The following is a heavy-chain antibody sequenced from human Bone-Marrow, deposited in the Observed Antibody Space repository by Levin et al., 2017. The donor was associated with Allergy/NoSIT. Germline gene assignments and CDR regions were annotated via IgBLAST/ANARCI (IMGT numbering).Heavy chain of an antibody. CDR1: GFTFSSYA. CDR3: ARDLGSGGNEYYYGMDV. J-gene: IGHJ6*02. V-gene: IGHV3-30*04. Sequence: GESLKISCAASGFTFSSYAMHWVRQAPGKGLEWVAVISYDGSNKYYADSVKGRFTISRDNSKNTLYLQMNSLRAEDTAVYYCARDLGSGGNEYYYGMDVWGQGTTVTVSS. D-gene: IGHD6-19*01. CDR2: ISYDGSNK.